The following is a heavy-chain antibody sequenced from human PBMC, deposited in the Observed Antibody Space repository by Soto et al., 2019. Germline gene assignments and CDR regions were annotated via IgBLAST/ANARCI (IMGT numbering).Heavy chain of an antibody. V-gene: IGHV3-49*04. Sequence: GGSLRLSCTASGFTFGDYAVSWVRQAPGKGLEWVGFIRSKAYGGTTEYAASVKGRSTISRDDSKSIAYLQMNSLKTEDTAVYYCTRDGNYYDSSGYYSDYWGQGTLVTVSS. J-gene: IGHJ4*02. CDR2: IRSKAYGGTT. CDR3: TRDGNYYDSSGYYSDY. CDR1: GFTFGDYA. D-gene: IGHD3-22*01.